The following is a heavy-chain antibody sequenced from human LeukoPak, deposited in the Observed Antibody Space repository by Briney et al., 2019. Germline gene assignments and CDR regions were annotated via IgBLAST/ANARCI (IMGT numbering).Heavy chain of an antibody. CDR1: GGSFSGYY. V-gene: IGHV4-34*01. CDR3: ARGLTNYYMDV. CDR2: INHSGST. Sequence: SETPSLTCAVYGGSFSGYYWSWIRQPPGKGLEWIGEINHSGSTNYNPSLKSRVTISVDTSKNQFSLKLSSVTAADTAVYYCARGLTNYYMDVWGKGTTVTVSS. J-gene: IGHJ6*03.